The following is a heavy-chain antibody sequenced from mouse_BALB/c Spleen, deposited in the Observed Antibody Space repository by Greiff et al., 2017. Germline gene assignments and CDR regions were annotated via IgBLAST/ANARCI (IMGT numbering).Heavy chain of an antibody. CDR3: ARKNRSYAMDY. Sequence: VQLQQSGAELVRPGASVKVSCKASGYAFTNYLIEWVKQRPGQGLEWIGVINPGSGGTNYNEKFKGKATLTADKSSSTANMQLSSLTSDDSAVYVCARKNRSYAMDYWGQGTSVTVSS. CDR2: INPGSGGT. J-gene: IGHJ4*01. CDR1: GYAFTNYL. D-gene: IGHD2-14*01. V-gene: IGHV1-54*01.